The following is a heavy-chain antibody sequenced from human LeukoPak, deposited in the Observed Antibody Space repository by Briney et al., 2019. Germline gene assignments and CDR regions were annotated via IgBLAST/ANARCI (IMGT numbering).Heavy chain of an antibody. CDR2: ISSSSSTI. V-gene: IGHV3-48*04. CDR1: GFTFSSYS. Sequence: GGSLRLSCAASGFTFSSYSMNWVRQAPGKGLEWVSYISSSSSTIYYADSVKGRFTISRDNTKNSVYLQMSSLRAEDTAVYYCARGGLPVEGAKVDPWGQGTLVTVSS. D-gene: IGHD1-26*01. J-gene: IGHJ5*02. CDR3: ARGGLPVEGAKVDP.